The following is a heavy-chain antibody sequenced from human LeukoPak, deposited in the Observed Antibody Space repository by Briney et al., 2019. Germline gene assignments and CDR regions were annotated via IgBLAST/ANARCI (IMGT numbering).Heavy chain of an antibody. J-gene: IGHJ6*03. CDR1: GFTFSGSA. Sequence: GSLRLSCAASGFTFSGSAMHWVRPASGKGLEWVGRIRSKANSYATAYAASVKGRFTISRDDSKNTAYLQMNSLKTEDTAVYYCTRHSDSYGPNTYYYYMDVWGKGTTVTVSS. CDR2: IRSKANSYAT. D-gene: IGHD5-18*01. V-gene: IGHV3-73*01. CDR3: TRHSDSYGPNTYYYYMDV.